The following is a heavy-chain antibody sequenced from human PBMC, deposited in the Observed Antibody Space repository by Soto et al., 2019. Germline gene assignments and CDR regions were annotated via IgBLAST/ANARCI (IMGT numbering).Heavy chain of an antibody. CDR1: GFTFSSYG. CDR2: ISYDGSNK. V-gene: IGHV3-30*18. J-gene: IGHJ4*02. CDR3: AKGPGHLDY. Sequence: PGGSLRLSCAASGFTFSSYGMHWVRQAPGKGLEWVAVISYDGSNKYYADSVKGRFTISRDNSKNTLYLQMNSLRAEDTAVYYCAKGPGHLDYWGQGTLVTVSS.